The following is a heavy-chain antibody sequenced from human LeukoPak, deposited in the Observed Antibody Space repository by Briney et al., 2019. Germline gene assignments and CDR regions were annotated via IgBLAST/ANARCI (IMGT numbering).Heavy chain of an antibody. V-gene: IGHV3-30*18. Sequence: GGSLRLSCAASGFTFSSYGMHWVRQAPGKGLEWVAVISYDGSNKYYADSVKGRFTISRDNSKNTLYLQMNSLRAEDTAVYCCAKDLGYSYGYFYYYGMDVWGQGTTVTVSS. J-gene: IGHJ6*02. D-gene: IGHD5-18*01. CDR1: GFTFSSYG. CDR3: AKDLGYSYGYFYYYGMDV. CDR2: ISYDGSNK.